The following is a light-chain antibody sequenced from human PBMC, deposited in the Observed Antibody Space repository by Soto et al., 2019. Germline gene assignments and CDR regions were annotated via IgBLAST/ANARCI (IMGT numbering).Light chain of an antibody. J-gene: IGKJ2*01. CDR3: QQYNLYPYT. CDR2: DAS. V-gene: IGKV1-5*01. Sequence: DIQMTQSPSTLSASVGDRVTITCRASQPITAWFAWYQQKPGKAPNLLIYDASDLQSGVPSRFSGSGSGTEFTLTITGLQPDDFATYYCQQYNLYPYTFGQGTKLEIK. CDR1: QPITAW.